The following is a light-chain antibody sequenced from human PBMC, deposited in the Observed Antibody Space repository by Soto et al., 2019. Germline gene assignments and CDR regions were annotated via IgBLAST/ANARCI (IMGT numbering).Light chain of an antibody. CDR2: GAS. Sequence: EIVMTQSPATLSVSPGERATLSCRASQSVSSNLAWYQQKPGQAPRLLIYGASTRATGIPARFSGSGSGTEFTLTISSLQSEDFALYYCQQRADWPITFGPGTKVDIK. V-gene: IGKV3-15*01. CDR3: QQRADWPIT. J-gene: IGKJ3*01. CDR1: QSVSSN.